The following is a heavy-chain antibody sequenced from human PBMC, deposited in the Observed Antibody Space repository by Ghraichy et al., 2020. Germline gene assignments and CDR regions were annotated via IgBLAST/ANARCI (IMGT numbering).Heavy chain of an antibody. J-gene: IGHJ5*02. Sequence: GGSLRLSCAASGFTFSSYSMNWVRQAPGKGLEWVSYISSSSTTIFYADSVKGRFTISRDNAKNSLYLQMNSLRDEDTAVYYCAISGGDPRRYNWFDPWGQGTLVTVSS. V-gene: IGHV3-48*02. CDR2: ISSSSTTI. D-gene: IGHD4-17*01. CDR1: GFTFSSYS. CDR3: AISGGDPRRYNWFDP.